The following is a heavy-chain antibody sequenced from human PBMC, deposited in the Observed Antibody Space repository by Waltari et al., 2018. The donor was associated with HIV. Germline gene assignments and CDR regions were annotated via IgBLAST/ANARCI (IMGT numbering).Heavy chain of an antibody. V-gene: IGHV4-59*13. CDR2: IYYSGST. CDR1: GGSITSYY. Sequence: QVQLQESGPGLVKPSETLSLTCTVSGGSITSYYWSWIRQPPGKGLEWVGYIYYSGSTNSNPTLKSRVTISVDTSKNQVSLNVTSVTAADTAVYYCARGPTRYYFDNWGQGTLVTVSS. CDR3: ARGPTRYYFDN. D-gene: IGHD2-2*01. J-gene: IGHJ4*02.